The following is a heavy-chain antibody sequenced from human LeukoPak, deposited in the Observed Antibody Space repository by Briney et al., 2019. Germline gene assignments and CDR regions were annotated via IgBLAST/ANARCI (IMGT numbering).Heavy chain of an antibody. Sequence: ASETLSLPCTVSGGPFSSYYWGWIRQPPGKGLEWIGYIYYSGSTNYNPSLKRRVPISVDTSKNQFSLKLSSVTAADTAVYYCARNYDISGYWDYWGQGTLVTVSS. CDR1: GGPFSSYY. V-gene: IGHV4-59*01. D-gene: IGHD3-22*01. J-gene: IGHJ4*02. CDR3: ARNYDISGYWDY. CDR2: IYYSGST.